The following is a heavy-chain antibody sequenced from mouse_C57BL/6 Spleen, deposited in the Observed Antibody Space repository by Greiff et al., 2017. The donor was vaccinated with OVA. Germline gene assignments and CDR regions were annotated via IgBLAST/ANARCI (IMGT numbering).Heavy chain of an antibody. V-gene: IGHV1-80*01. CDR2: IYPGDGDT. CDR1: GYAFSSYW. Sequence: VNVVESGAELVKPGASVKISCKASGYAFSSYWMNWVKQRPGKGLEWIGQIYPGDGDTNYNGKFKGKATLTADKSSSTAYMQLSSLTSEDSAVYFCARYGDYDRNYAMDYWGQGTSVTVSS. J-gene: IGHJ4*01. D-gene: IGHD2-4*01. CDR3: ARYGDYDRNYAMDY.